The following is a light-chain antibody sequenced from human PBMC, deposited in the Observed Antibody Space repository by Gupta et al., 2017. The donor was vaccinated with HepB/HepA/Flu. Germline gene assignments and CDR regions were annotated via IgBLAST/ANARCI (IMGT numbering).Light chain of an antibody. CDR2: DVS. Sequence: SALTQPASVSGSPGPSITISCTGTSSDVGGYNWVSWYQQHPGKAPKLLIHDVSDRPSGVSDRFSGSRSGNTASLHISGLQAEDEADYYCSSYSRGTIYVFGMGTKVTVL. V-gene: IGLV2-14*03. CDR1: SSDVGGYNW. J-gene: IGLJ1*01. CDR3: SSYSRGTIYV.